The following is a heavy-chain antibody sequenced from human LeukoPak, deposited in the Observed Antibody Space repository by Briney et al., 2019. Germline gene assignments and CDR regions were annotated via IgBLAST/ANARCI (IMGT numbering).Heavy chain of an antibody. Sequence: GESLKISCKASGYSFSNHWIGWLRQTPGKGLEGLGPLFPGDADLRYSPSFQGQVNFSVDTSITTAYVPWSGLRTSDSAMYFCARSSFRGAIAAAGVDYLGQGTLVTVSS. CDR3: ARSSFRGAIAAAGVDY. CDR1: GYSFSNHW. J-gene: IGHJ4*02. CDR2: LFPGDADL. V-gene: IGHV5-51*01. D-gene: IGHD6-13*01.